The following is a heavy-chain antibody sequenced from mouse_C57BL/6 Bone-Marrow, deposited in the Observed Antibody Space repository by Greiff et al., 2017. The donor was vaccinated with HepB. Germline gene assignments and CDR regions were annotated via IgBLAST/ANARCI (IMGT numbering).Heavy chain of an antibody. CDR1: GYSITSGYD. CDR2: ISYSGST. Sequence: ESGPGMVKPSQSLSLTCTVTGYSITSGYDWHWIRHFPGNKLEWMGYISYSGSTNYNPSLKSRISITHDTSKNHFFLKLNSVTTEDTATYYCARGYYGSIDYWGQGTTLTVSS. V-gene: IGHV3-1*01. CDR3: ARGYYGSIDY. J-gene: IGHJ2*01. D-gene: IGHD1-1*01.